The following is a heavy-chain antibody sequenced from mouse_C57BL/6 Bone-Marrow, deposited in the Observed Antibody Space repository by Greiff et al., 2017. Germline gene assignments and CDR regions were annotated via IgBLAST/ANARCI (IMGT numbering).Heavy chain of an antibody. V-gene: IGHV1-76*01. CDR3: ARSGWLPWFAY. D-gene: IGHD2-3*01. CDR1: GYTFTDYY. J-gene: IGHJ3*01. Sequence: QVQLQQSGAELVRPGASVKLSCKASGYTFTDYYINWVKQRPGQGLEWIARIYPGSGNTYYNEKFKGKATLTAEKSSSTAYMQLRSLTSEDSAVYFCARSGWLPWFAYWGQGTLVTVSA. CDR2: IYPGSGNT.